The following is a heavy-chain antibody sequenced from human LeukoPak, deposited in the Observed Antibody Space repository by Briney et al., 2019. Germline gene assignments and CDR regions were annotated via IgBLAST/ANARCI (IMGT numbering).Heavy chain of an antibody. D-gene: IGHD3-22*01. CDR2: TYAGGST. J-gene: IGHJ3*02. CDR3: ARKGTYDEGAFDI. Sequence: GGSLRLSCAASGFSVSSSYMSWVRQAPGKGPEWVSVTYAGGSTYYADSVKDRFTSSRDSSTNTLYLQMNFLIAEDTATYYCARKGTYDEGAFDIWGRGTMVTVSP. CDR1: GFSVSSSY. V-gene: IGHV3-53*01.